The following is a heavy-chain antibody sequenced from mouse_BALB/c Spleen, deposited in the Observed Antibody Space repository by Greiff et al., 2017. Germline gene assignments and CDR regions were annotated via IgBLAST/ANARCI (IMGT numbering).Heavy chain of an antibody. V-gene: IGHV2-2*02. Sequence: QVQLQQSGPGLVQPSQSLSITCTVSGFSLTSYGVHWVRQSPGKGLEWLGVIWSGGSTDYNAAFISRLSISKDNSKSQVFFKMNSLQANDTAIYYCASMITMVYYYAMDYWGQGTSVTVSS. CDR3: ASMITMVYYYAMDY. D-gene: IGHD2-4*01. CDR2: IWSGGST. CDR1: GFSLTSYG. J-gene: IGHJ4*01.